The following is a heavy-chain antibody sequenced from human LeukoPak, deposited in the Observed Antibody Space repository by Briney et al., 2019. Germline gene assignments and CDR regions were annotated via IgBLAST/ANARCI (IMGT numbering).Heavy chain of an antibody. V-gene: IGHV4-59*01. CDR1: GGSISSYY. D-gene: IGHD2-2*01. CDR3: ARDQYCSSTSCYYYYMDV. J-gene: IGHJ6*03. Sequence: SETLSLTCTVSGGSISSYYWSWIRQPPGKGLEWIGYIYYSGSTNYNPSLKSRVTIPVDTSKNQFSLKLSSVTAADTAVYYCARDQYCSSTSCYYYYMDVWGKGTTVTVSS. CDR2: IYYSGST.